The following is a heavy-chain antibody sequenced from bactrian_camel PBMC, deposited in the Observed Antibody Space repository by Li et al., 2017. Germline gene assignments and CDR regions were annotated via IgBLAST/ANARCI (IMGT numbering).Heavy chain of an antibody. J-gene: IGHJ6*01. D-gene: IGHD2*01. CDR3: TRGTWTYFS. Sequence: HVQLVESGGGSVQAGGSLRLSCPASGYTRHCMAWFRQAPGKERTWVAGIDSDGSTSYADSVKGRFTISRDNAKNTLNLQLNSLKTEDTAMYFCTRGTWTYFSWGQGTQVTVS. CDR2: IDSDGST. CDR1: GYTRHC. V-gene: IGHV3S26*01.